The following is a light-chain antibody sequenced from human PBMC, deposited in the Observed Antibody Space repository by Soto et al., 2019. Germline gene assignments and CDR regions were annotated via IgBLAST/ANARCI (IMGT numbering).Light chain of an antibody. CDR1: QTISSW. V-gene: IGKV1-5*03. Sequence: DIQMTQSPSTLSGSVGDRVTITCRISQTISSWLAWYQQKQGKAPKLLIYKASTLKSGVPSRFSGSGSGTEFTLTISSLQSEDFAVYYCQQYNNWPSWTFGQGTKVDIK. CDR2: KAS. CDR3: QQYNNWPSWT. J-gene: IGKJ1*01.